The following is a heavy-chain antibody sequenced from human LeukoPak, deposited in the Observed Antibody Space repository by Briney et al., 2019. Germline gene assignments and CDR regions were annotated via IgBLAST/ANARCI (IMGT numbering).Heavy chain of an antibody. V-gene: IGHV1-8*01. Sequence: ASVKVSCKAPGYTFTSYDINWVRQATGQGLEWMGWMNPNSGNAGYAQKLQGRVTLTRNTSISTAYMELSSLRSEDTAVYYCARGQYYYDSSGPAHGMDVWGQGTTVTVSS. CDR3: ARGQYYYDSSGPAHGMDV. J-gene: IGHJ6*02. CDR2: MNPNSGNA. CDR1: GYTFTSYD. D-gene: IGHD3-22*01.